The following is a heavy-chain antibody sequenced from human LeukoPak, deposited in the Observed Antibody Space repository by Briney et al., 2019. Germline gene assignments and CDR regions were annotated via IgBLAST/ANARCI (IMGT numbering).Heavy chain of an antibody. CDR1: GYSISSGYY. Sequence: SETLSLTCTVSGYSISSGYYWGWIRQPPGKGLEWIGSTYHSGSTYYNPSLKSRVTISVDTSKNQFSLKLSSVTAADTAVYYCARGYSSGWYELDAFDIWGQGTMVTVSS. J-gene: IGHJ3*02. D-gene: IGHD6-19*01. CDR3: ARGYSSGWYELDAFDI. CDR2: TYHSGST. V-gene: IGHV4-38-2*02.